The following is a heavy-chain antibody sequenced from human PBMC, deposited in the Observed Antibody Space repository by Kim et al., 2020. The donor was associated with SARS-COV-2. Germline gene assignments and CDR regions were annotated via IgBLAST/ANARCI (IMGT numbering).Heavy chain of an antibody. J-gene: IGHJ4*02. V-gene: IGHV4-39*01. D-gene: IGHD3-16*01. CDR3: TRQGGGDY. CDR2: YTGST. Sequence: YTGSTTYRPALKGRVTIAVDTAKNQFSLKLSSVTASDTAVYYCTRQGGGDYWGQGTLVTVSS.